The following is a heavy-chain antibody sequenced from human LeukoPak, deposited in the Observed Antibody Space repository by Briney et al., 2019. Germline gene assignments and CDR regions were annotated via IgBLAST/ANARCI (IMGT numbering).Heavy chain of an antibody. CDR3: AREPGDGGYDNFDY. J-gene: IGHJ4*02. V-gene: IGHV1-2*02. D-gene: IGHD5-12*01. CDR2: INPNNGGT. Sequence: SVKVSCKASGYRFTGYYIHWARQAPGQGLEWMGWINPNNGGTHYAQKFQGRVTMTRDTSISTAYMELSRLRSDDTAVYYCAREPGDGGYDNFDYWGQGTLVTVSS. CDR1: GYRFTGYY.